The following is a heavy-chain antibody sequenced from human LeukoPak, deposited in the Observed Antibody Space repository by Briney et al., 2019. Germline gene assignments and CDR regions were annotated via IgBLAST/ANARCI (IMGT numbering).Heavy chain of an antibody. D-gene: IGHD3-22*01. CDR2: IYYSGST. V-gene: IGHV4-59*11. CDR3: ARLRYYYDSSGYYYPFDY. J-gene: IGHJ4*02. Sequence: SETLSLTCTVSGGSISSHYWSWIRQPPGKGLEWIGYIYYSGSTSYNPSLKSRVTISVDTSKNQFSLKLSSVTAADTAVYYCARLRYYYDSSGYYYPFDYWGQGTLVTVSS. CDR1: GGSISSHY.